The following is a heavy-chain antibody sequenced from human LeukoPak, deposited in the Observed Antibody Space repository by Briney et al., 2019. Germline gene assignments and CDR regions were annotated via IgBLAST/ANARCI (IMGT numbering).Heavy chain of an antibody. CDR3: ARDASQVFDY. CDR1: GFTFSSYS. V-gene: IGHV3-21*01. CDR2: ISSSSSYI. J-gene: IGHJ4*02. Sequence: GGSLRLSCAASGFTFSSYSMNWVRQAPGKGLEWVSSISSSSSYIYYADSVKGRFTISRGNAKNSLYLQMNSLRAEDTAVYYCARDASQVFDYWGQGTLVTVSS.